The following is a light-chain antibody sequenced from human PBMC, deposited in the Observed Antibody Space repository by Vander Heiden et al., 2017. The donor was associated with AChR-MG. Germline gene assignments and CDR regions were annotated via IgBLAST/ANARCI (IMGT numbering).Light chain of an antibody. J-gene: IGKJ5*01. CDR2: DAS. CDR3: QQRSNWPIT. V-gene: IGKV3-11*01. Sequence: EIVLTQSPATLSLSPGERATLSCRASQSVSSYLAWYQQKPGQAPRLLIDDASNRATGIPARFSGSGSETDFTLTISSLEAEDFAVYYCQQRSNWPITFGQGTRLEIK. CDR1: QSVSSY.